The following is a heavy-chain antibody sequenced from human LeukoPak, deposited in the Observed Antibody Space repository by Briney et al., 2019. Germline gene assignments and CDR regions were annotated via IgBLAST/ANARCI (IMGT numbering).Heavy chain of an antibody. V-gene: IGHV3-21*01. Sequence: PGGSLRLSCAASGFPFSSYSMNWVRPAPGEGLEWVSSISSSSTYIYYADSVKGRFTISRDNAKNSLYLQMNSLRAEDTAVYYCARVDGFQFDYWRQGTLVTVSS. J-gene: IGHJ4*02. CDR1: GFPFSSYS. D-gene: IGHD5-24*01. CDR3: ARVDGFQFDY. CDR2: ISSSSTYI.